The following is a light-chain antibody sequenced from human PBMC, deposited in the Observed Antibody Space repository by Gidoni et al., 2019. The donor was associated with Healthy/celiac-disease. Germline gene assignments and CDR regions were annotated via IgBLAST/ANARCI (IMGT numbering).Light chain of an antibody. CDR3: QQYNSYSPWT. Sequence: DIQMTQSPSTLSASVGDRVTITCRPSQSISSWLAWYQQKPGKAPKLLIYKASSLESGVPSRFSGSGYGTEFTLTISSLQHDDFATYYCQQYNSYSPWTFGQGTKVEIK. CDR1: QSISSW. CDR2: KAS. V-gene: IGKV1-5*03. J-gene: IGKJ1*01.